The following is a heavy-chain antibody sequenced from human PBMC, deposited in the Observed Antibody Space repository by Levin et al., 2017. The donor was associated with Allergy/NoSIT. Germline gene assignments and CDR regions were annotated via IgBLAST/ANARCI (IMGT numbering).Heavy chain of an antibody. V-gene: IGHV3-23*01. CDR2: ISGSGTTT. CDR1: GFVFSNFD. Sequence: SCAASGFVFSNFDMSWVRQAPGKGLEWVSGISGSGTTTNYADSVMGRFTISRDNSKNTMYLQLNSLRDEDTAIYYCAKEDLAVAGTCFDHWGQGTLVTVSS. D-gene: IGHD6-19*01. J-gene: IGHJ4*02. CDR3: AKEDLAVAGTCFDH.